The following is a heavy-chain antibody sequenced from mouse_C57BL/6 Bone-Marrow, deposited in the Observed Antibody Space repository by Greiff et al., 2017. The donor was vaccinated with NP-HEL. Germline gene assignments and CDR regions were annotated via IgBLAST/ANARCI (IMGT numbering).Heavy chain of an antibody. CDR3: ARHQGYYFDY. Sequence: EVKLVESGGGLVQPGGSLKLSCAASGFTFSDYGMAWVRQAPRKGPEWVAFISNFAYSIYSADTVTGRFTISRENAKNTLYLEMSSLRSEDTAMYYCARHQGYYFDYWGQGTTLTVSS. J-gene: IGHJ2*01. V-gene: IGHV5-15*01. CDR1: GFTFSDYG. CDR2: ISNFAYSI.